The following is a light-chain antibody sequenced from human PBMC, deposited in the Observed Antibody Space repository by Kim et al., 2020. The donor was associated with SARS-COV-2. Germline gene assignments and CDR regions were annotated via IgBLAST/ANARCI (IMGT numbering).Light chain of an antibody. CDR1: RSNIGSNT. CDR3: AAWDDSLNGWV. V-gene: IGLV1-44*01. CDR2: SMN. Sequence: GERVNITCSGSRSNIGSNTINWYQQLPGTAPKLLIYSMNQRPSGVPDRFSGSKSGTSASLAIRGLQSEDEADYYCAAWDDSLNGWVFGGGTQLTVL. J-gene: IGLJ3*02.